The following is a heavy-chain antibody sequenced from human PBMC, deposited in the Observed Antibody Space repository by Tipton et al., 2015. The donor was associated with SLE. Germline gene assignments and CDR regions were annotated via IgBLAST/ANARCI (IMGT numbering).Heavy chain of an antibody. CDR3: ARDGDLSSSWYYFDY. D-gene: IGHD6-13*01. V-gene: IGHV3-9*01. CDR2: ISWNSDTL. CDR1: GFSFDDYA. Sequence: SLRLSCAASGFSFDDYAMHWVRQAPRKGLEWVSGISWNSDTLGYADSVKGRFTISRDNAKNSLYLQMNSLRAEDTAVYYCARDGDLSSSWYYFDYWGQGTLVTVSS. J-gene: IGHJ4*02.